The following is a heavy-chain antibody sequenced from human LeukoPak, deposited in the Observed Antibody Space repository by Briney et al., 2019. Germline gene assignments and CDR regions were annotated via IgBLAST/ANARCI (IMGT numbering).Heavy chain of an antibody. J-gene: IGHJ4*02. CDR1: GGSISSGGYY. Sequence: ASETLSLTCTVSGGSISSGGYYWSWIRQPPGKGLEWIGYIYYSGSTYYNPSLKSRVTISVDTSKNQFSLKLSSVTAADTAVYYCARRWGYSYGNFDYWGQGTLVTVSS. CDR2: IYYSGST. V-gene: IGHV4-31*03. D-gene: IGHD5-18*01. CDR3: ARRWGYSYGNFDY.